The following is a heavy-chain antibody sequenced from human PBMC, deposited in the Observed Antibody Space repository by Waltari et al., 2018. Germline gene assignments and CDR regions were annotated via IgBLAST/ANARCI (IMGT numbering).Heavy chain of an antibody. Sequence: QLQLQESGPGLVKPSETLSLTCTVSGGSISSSSYYWGWIRQHPGKGLEWSGSIYYSGSIYYNPSIKSRVTISVDTSKNQFSLKLSSVTAADTAVYYCARWDQVVTSWGQGTLVTVSS. J-gene: IGHJ4*02. CDR2: IYYSGSI. V-gene: IGHV4-39*07. D-gene: IGHD2-21*02. CDR1: GGSISSSSYY. CDR3: ARWDQVVTS.